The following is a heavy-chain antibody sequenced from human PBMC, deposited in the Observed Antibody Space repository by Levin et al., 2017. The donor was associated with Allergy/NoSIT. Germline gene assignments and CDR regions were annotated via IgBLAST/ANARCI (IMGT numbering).Heavy chain of an antibody. Sequence: SSETLSLTCTVSGDSISSYYWSWIRQPPGRGLEWIGYIHYDGNTNYNPSLKSRITISLDTSKNEFSLKLRSVTAADTAVYYCAREYGGDWYFDLWGRGTLVTVSS. CDR1: GDSISSYY. CDR2: IHYDGNT. V-gene: IGHV4-59*01. CDR3: AREYGGDWYFDL. J-gene: IGHJ2*01. D-gene: IGHD2-21*01.